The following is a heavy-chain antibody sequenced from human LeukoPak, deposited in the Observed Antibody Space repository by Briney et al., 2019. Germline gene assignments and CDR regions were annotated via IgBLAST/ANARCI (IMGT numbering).Heavy chain of an antibody. D-gene: IGHD6-13*01. CDR3: ARGTLKAAATDFDY. CDR1: GFTFSSYW. Sequence: GGSLRLSCVASGFTFSSYWMHWVRQAPGKGLVWVSRIKIDGSGTGYADSVKGRFTISRDNAKNTLYLQMNSLRADDTAVYYCARGTLKAAATDFDYWGQGTLVTVSS. V-gene: IGHV3-74*01. CDR2: IKIDGSGT. J-gene: IGHJ4*02.